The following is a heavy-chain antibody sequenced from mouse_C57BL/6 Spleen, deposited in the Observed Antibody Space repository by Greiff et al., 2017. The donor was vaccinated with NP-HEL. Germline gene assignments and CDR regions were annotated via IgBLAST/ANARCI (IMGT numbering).Heavy chain of an antibody. D-gene: IGHD1-1*01. CDR3: ARGSSYDYYAMDY. CDR1: GYTFTSYW. V-gene: IGHV1-7*01. Sequence: QVQLKESGAELAKPGASVKLSCKASGYTFTSYWMHWVKQRPGQGLEWIGYINPSSGYTKYNQKFKDKATLTADKSSSTAYMQLSSLTYEDSAVYYCARGSSYDYYAMDYWGQGTSVTVSS. CDR2: INPSSGYT. J-gene: IGHJ4*01.